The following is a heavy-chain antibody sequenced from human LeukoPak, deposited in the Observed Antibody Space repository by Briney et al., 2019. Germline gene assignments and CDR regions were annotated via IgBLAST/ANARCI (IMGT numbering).Heavy chain of an antibody. Sequence: ASVRVSCRASGYTFTSYGISGVRQAPGQGLEWMGWISAYNGNTNYAQKLEGRVTMTTDTSTSTAYMELRSLRSDDTAVYYCARAAGTGAFDIWGQGTMVTVSS. CDR2: ISAYNGNT. V-gene: IGHV1-18*01. D-gene: IGHD6-13*01. J-gene: IGHJ3*02. CDR1: GYTFTSYG. CDR3: ARAAGTGAFDI.